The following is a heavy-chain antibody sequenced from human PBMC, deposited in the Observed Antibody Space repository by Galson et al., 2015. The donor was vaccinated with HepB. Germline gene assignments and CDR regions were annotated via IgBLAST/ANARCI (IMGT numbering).Heavy chain of an antibody. D-gene: IGHD2-15*01. CDR2: INTSTGNP. CDR3: ARDDTVVVVAAEPNAFDI. V-gene: IGHV7-4-1*02. CDR1: GYTFTSYA. Sequence: SVKVSCKASGYTFTSYAMNWVRQAPGQGLEWMGWINTSTGNPTYAQGFTGRFVFSLDTSVSTAYLQISSLKAEDTAVYYCARDDTVVVVAAEPNAFDIWGQGTMVTVSS. J-gene: IGHJ3*02.